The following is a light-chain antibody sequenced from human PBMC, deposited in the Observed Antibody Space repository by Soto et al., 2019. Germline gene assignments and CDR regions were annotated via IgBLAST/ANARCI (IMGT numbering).Light chain of an antibody. V-gene: IGKV2-30*01. Sequence: DDRIIQSTLSLHVTLEHPASSSYRPIERLVYSDGSTYLDWFQQRPGQSPRRLIYKVSNRDSGVPDRFSGSGSGTDFTLNISRVEAEDVGVYYCMQGTHWPRTFGGGTKVDIK. CDR2: KVS. CDR1: ERLVYSDGSTY. J-gene: IGKJ4*01. CDR3: MQGTHWPRT.